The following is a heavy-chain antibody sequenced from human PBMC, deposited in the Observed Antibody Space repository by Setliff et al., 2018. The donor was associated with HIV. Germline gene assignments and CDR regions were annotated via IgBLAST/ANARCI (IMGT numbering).Heavy chain of an antibody. V-gene: IGHV4-30-4*08. CDR3: ARFTVVVFGAAEPSWFDP. CDR2: IHYKGNI. D-gene: IGHD2-15*01. CDR1: GDSIISGDYY. Sequence: SETLSLTCTVSGDSIISGDYYWSWIRQSPGKGLEWIGHIHYKGNIDYNASLKSRLAISSDTSKNQFSLNLSSVIAADTAIYFCARFTVVVFGAAEPSWFDPWGQGILVTVSS. J-gene: IGHJ5*02.